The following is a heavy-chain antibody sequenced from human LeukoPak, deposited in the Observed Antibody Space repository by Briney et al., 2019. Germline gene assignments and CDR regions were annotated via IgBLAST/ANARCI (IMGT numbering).Heavy chain of an antibody. V-gene: IGHV4-34*01. D-gene: IGHD3-10*01. CDR1: GGSFSGYY. J-gene: IGHJ4*02. CDR2: INPSGST. Sequence: PSETLSLTCAVYGGSFSGYYWSWIRQPPGKGLEWIGEINPSGSTNYNPSLQSRVTISVDTSKNQFSLKLSSVTAADTAVYYCARVRDYYGSGSYFDYWGQGTLVTVSS. CDR3: ARVRDYYGSGSYFDY.